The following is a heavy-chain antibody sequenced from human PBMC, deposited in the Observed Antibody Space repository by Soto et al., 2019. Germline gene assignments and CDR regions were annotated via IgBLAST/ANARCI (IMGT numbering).Heavy chain of an antibody. Sequence: EVQLVESGGGLVQPGWSLRLSCAASGFTFSSYGINWVRQAPGQGLEWVSYISSTDSTPYYADSVKGRFTISRENAKNSLYLQMNSLRAEDTAVYYCAIWGYDNDFWGQGPLVTVSS. D-gene: IGHD5-12*01. J-gene: IGHJ4*02. CDR2: ISSTDSTP. CDR3: AIWGYDNDF. V-gene: IGHV3-48*01. CDR1: GFTFSSYG.